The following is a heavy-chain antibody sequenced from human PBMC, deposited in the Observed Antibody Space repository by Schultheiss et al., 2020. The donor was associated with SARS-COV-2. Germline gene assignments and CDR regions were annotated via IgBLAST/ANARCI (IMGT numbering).Heavy chain of an antibody. D-gene: IGHD1-1*01. CDR1: GFTFSSYG. CDR3: ARADPTAGTRSWGGMDV. Sequence: GGSLRLSCAASGFTFSSYGMHWVRQAPGKGLEWVAVISYDGSNKYYADSVKGRFIISTDNSMNTLYLQMNSLRAEDTDVYYCARADPTAGTRSWGGMDVWGQGATGTVAS. CDR2: ISYDGSNK. J-gene: IGHJ6*02. V-gene: IGHV3-30*03.